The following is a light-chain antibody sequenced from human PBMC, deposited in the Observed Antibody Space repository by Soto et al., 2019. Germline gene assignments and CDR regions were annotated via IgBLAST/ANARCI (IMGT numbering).Light chain of an antibody. Sequence: EIVLTQSPATLSLSPGERATLSCRASQSVGSYLGWYQQKPGQAPRLLIYDASNRATGIPARFSGSGSGTDFTLTISSLEPEDLALYYCQKRSNLWLTFGGGTKVEMK. V-gene: IGKV3-11*01. CDR2: DAS. J-gene: IGKJ4*01. CDR1: QSVGSY. CDR3: QKRSNLWLT.